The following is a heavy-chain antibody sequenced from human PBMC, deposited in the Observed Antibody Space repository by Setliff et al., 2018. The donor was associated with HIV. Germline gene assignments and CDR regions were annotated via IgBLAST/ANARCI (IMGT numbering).Heavy chain of an antibody. V-gene: IGHV4-34*01. D-gene: IGHD3-22*01. CDR1: GGSFSGYY. CDR3: ARGCYYDSSGYCT. Sequence: PSETLSLTCAVYGGSFSGYYWSWIRQPPGKGLEWIGEINHSGSTNYNPSLKSRVTISVDTSKNQFSLKLSSVTAADTAVYYCARGCYYDSSGYCTWGQGTLVTV. CDR2: INHSGST. J-gene: IGHJ5*02.